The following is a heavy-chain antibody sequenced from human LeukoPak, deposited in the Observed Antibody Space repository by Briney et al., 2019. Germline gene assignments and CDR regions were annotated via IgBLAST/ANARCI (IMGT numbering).Heavy chain of an antibody. CDR1: GFTFSSYS. Sequence: GGSLRLSCAASGFTFSSYSMNWVRQAPGKGLEWVSSISSSSSYIYYADSVKGRFTISRDNVKNSLYLQMNSLRAEDTAVYYCARERITMVRGVIGNWFDPWGQGTLVTVSS. J-gene: IGHJ5*02. CDR3: ARERITMVRGVIGNWFDP. D-gene: IGHD3-10*01. V-gene: IGHV3-21*01. CDR2: ISSSSSYI.